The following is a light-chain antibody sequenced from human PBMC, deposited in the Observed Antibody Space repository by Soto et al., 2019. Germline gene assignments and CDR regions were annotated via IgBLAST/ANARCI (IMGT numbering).Light chain of an antibody. V-gene: IGLV2-14*01. CDR1: SSDVGGYNY. CDR3: TSYTSSITYV. J-gene: IGLJ1*01. Sequence: QSALTQPASVSGSPGQSITISCTGTSSDVGGYNYVSWYQQHPGKAPKLMIYDVSNRPSGVSSRFSGSKSGNTASLTISGLQAEDEADYYRTSYTSSITYVFGTGTKLTVL. CDR2: DVS.